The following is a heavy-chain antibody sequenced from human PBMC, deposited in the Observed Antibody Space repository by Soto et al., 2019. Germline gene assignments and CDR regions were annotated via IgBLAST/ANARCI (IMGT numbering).Heavy chain of an antibody. D-gene: IGHD2-2*01. CDR1: GFTFSSYA. CDR2: ISYDGSNK. CDR3: ARDVPATHYFDY. Sequence: GGSLRLSCAASGFTFSSYAMHWVRQAPGKGLEWVAVISYDGSNKYYADSVKGRFTISRDNSKNTLYLQMNSLKAEDTALYYCARDVPATHYFDYWGQGTLVTVSS. J-gene: IGHJ4*02. V-gene: IGHV3-30*04.